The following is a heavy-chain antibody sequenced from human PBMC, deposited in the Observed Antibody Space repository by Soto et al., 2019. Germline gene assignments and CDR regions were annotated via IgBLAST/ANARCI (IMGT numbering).Heavy chain of an antibody. CDR3: ARGLYTPLAY. J-gene: IGHJ4*02. D-gene: IGHD2-2*02. CDR1: GYTFTSYA. Sequence: QVQLVQSGAEVKKPGASVKVSCKASGYTFTSYAMHWVRQAPGQRLEWMGWINAGNGNTKYSQKFQGRVTITRDTPGSTAYRDLSSLRSEDTAVYSCARGLYTPLAYGAQGTLVTVPS. CDR2: INAGNGNT. V-gene: IGHV1-3*01.